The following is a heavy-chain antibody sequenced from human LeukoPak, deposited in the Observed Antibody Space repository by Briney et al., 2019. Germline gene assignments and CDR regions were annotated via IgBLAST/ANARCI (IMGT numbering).Heavy chain of an antibody. D-gene: IGHD4/OR15-4a*01. CDR2: IGPSNNYT. Sequence: ASVKVSCKTSAYTFTNFRIHWVRQAPGQGFEWMGWIGPSNNYTEYEQKLQGRLTLTTDTSTTTAHMELRSLTSDDTAIYYCARDSYYGGHYSFFEHWGQGTLVTVSS. CDR3: ARDSYYGGHYSFFEH. J-gene: IGHJ4*02. V-gene: IGHV1-18*01. CDR1: AYTFTNFR.